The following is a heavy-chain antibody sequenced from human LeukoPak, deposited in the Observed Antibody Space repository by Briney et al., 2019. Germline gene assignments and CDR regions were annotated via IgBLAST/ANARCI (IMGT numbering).Heavy chain of an antibody. V-gene: IGHV4-59*08. CDR3: ARQEGRVSMVRGAVNWFDP. Sequence: SETLSLTCTVSGGSISNYYWSWIRQPPGKGLEWIGYTYYSRTTNYNPSLKSRVTISVDTSKNQFSLRLSSVTAADTAVYYCARQEGRVSMVRGAVNWFDPWGQGTLVTVSS. D-gene: IGHD3-10*01. CDR2: TYYSRTT. J-gene: IGHJ5*02. CDR1: GGSISNYY.